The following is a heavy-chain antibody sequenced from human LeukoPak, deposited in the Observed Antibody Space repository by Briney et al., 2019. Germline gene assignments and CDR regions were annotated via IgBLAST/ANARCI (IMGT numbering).Heavy chain of an antibody. CDR1: GGTFSSYA. Sequence: ASVKVSCKASGGTFSSYAISWVRQAPGQGLEWMGGIIPIFGTANYARKFQGRVTITTDESTSTAYMELSSLRSEDTAVYYCARVPAAMYRYYYYMDVWGKGTTVTVSS. J-gene: IGHJ6*03. V-gene: IGHV1-69*05. D-gene: IGHD2-2*01. CDR3: ARVPAAMYRYYYYMDV. CDR2: IIPIFGTA.